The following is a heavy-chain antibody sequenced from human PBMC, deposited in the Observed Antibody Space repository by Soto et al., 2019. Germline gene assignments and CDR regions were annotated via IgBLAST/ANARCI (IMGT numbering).Heavy chain of an antibody. Sequence: ASVKVSCKASGGTFSSYAISWVRQAPGQGLEWMGGIIPIFGTANYAQKFQGRVTITADESTSTAYMELSSLRSEDTAVYYCASAIVATISTDLSKTYYCYYGMDFWGQGTTVTVSS. D-gene: IGHD5-12*01. CDR3: ASAIVATISTDLSKTYYCYYGMDF. V-gene: IGHV1-69*13. CDR2: IIPIFGTA. CDR1: GGTFSSYA. J-gene: IGHJ6*02.